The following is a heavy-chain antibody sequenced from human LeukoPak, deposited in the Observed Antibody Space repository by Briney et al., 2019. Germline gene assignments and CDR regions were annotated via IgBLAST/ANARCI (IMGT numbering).Heavy chain of an antibody. Sequence: GGSLRLSCAASGFTFSSYAMSWVRQAPGKGLEWLSGISGTGGRTYYADSVKGRFTISRDNSKNTLYVQMNDLRVEDTAVYYCARSFWGLYYFDYWGQGTLVTVSS. D-gene: IGHD3-16*01. CDR1: GFTFSSYA. V-gene: IGHV3-23*01. J-gene: IGHJ4*02. CDR3: ARSFWGLYYFDY. CDR2: ISGTGGRT.